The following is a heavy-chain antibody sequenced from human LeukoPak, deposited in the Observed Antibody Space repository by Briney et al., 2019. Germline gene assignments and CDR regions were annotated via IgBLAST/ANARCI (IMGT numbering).Heavy chain of an antibody. D-gene: IGHD2-2*02. V-gene: IGHV4-39*01. J-gene: IGHJ4*02. Sequence: PSETLSLTCIVSGGSISTSAYYWGWIRQPPGEGLQWIGSIYYSGNTYYNSSLKSRVTISVDTSTSQFSLRLSSVTAADTAVYYCARSKYPYYFDYWGQGTLVTVSS. CDR1: GGSISTSAYY. CDR3: ARSKYPYYFDY. CDR2: IYYSGNT.